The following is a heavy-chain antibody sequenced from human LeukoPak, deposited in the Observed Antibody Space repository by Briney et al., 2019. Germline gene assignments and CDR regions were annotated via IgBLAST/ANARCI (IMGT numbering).Heavy chain of an antibody. V-gene: IGHV1-69*13. J-gene: IGHJ6*02. CDR2: IIPIFGTA. Sequence: SVKVSCKASGGTFSSYAISWVRQAPGQGLEWMGGIIPIFGTANYAQKLQGRVTITADESTSTAYMELSSLRSEDTAVYYCARTNRPGYCSSTSCYGRDYYYYYGMDVWGQGTTVTVSS. CDR1: GGTFSSYA. D-gene: IGHD2-2*03. CDR3: ARTNRPGYCSSTSCYGRDYYYYYGMDV.